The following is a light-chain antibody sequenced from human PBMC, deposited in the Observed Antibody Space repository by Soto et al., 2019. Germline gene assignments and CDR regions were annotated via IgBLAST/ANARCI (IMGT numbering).Light chain of an antibody. CDR2: GAS. Sequence: EIVMTQSPATLSVSPGERATLSCRASQSVSSNLAWYQQKPGQAPRLLIYGASTRATGIPARFSGSGSGTEFTLTISSLQSEDSAVYYCQQYNNWPLTFSGGTKVEIK. CDR1: QSVSSN. V-gene: IGKV3-15*01. CDR3: QQYNNWPLT. J-gene: IGKJ4*01.